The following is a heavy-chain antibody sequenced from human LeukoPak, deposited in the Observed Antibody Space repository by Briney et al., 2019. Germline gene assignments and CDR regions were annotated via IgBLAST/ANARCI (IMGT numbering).Heavy chain of an antibody. CDR3: ARDPGYSYGPGNYGMDV. V-gene: IGHV3-53*01. J-gene: IGHJ6*04. CDR1: GFTDSSNY. Sequence: GGSLRLSCAASGFTDSSNYMSWVRQGPGKGLEWVSVIYSGGSTYYADSVKGRFTISRDNSKNTLYLQMNSLRAEDTAVYYCARDPGYSYGPGNYGMDVWGKGTTVTVSS. CDR2: IYSGGST. D-gene: IGHD5-18*01.